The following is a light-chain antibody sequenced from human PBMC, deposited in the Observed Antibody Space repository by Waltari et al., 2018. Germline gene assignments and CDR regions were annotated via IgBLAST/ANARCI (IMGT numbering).Light chain of an antibody. J-gene: IGKJ4*01. CDR1: RSVNSY. CDR2: DAS. V-gene: IGKV3-11*01. CDR3: QHRKNWPLT. Sequence: EIVLTQSPATLSLSPGERATLSCRASRSVNSYLAWYQQKPGQAPRLLIYDASNRATGIPARFSGSGSGTDFTLTISSLEPEDFAVYYCQHRKNWPLTFGGGTKVETK.